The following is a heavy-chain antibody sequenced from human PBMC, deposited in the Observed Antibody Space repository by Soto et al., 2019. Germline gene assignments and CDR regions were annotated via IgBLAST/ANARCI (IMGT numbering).Heavy chain of an antibody. CDR3: AKGRYDFWSPYYFDS. Sequence: PGGSLRRSCVGTGLSFDDFAMHWVRQAPGKGLEWVSGITWNSRVLAYADSVKGRFTISRDNARNSLYLQMDSLRDEDTALYYCAKGRYDFWSPYYFDSWDPGTMCTVS. D-gene: IGHD3-3*01. J-gene: IGHJ4*02. V-gene: IGHV3-9*01. CDR1: GLSFDDFA. CDR2: ITWNSRVL.